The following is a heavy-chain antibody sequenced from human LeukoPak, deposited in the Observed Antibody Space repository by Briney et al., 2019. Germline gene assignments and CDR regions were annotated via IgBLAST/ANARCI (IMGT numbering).Heavy chain of an antibody. V-gene: IGHV1-46*01. J-gene: IGHJ4*02. Sequence: GASVKVSCKTSGNTFTTYYMRWVRQAPGQGLEWLGIINPSGDSTTYAQKFQGRVTMTRDTSTSTVYMDLSSLRSEDTAVYYCARHDLGGRSPFDCWGQGTLVTVSS. CDR2: INPSGDST. CDR3: ARHDLGGRSPFDC. CDR1: GNTFTTYY. D-gene: IGHD2-15*01.